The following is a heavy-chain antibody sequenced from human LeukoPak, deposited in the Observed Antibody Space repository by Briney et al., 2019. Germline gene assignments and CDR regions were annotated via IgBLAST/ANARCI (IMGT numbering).Heavy chain of an antibody. CDR2: INHSGST. V-gene: IGHV4-34*01. D-gene: IGHD6-13*01. CDR3: ARGRPIAGYYYYCGMDV. Sequence: SETLSLTCAVYGGSFSGYYWSWIRQPPGKGLEWIGEINHSGSTNYNPSLKSRVTISVDTSKNQFSLKLSSVTAADTAVYYCARGRPIAGYYYYCGMDVWGQGTTVTVSS. CDR1: GGSFSGYY. J-gene: IGHJ6*02.